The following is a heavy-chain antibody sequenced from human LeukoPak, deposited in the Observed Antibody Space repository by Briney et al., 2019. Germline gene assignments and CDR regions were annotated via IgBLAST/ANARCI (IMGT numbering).Heavy chain of an antibody. CDR2: IYSGGST. J-gene: IGHJ3*02. CDR3: ARVATMVRVPLDALDI. Sequence: PGGPLRLSCAASGFTVSSNYMSWVRQAPGKGLEWVSVIYSGGSTYYADSVKGRFTISRDNSKNTLYLQMNSLRAEDTAVYYCARVATMVRVPLDALDIWGQGTMVSVSS. CDR1: GFTVSSNY. V-gene: IGHV3-53*01. D-gene: IGHD3-10*01.